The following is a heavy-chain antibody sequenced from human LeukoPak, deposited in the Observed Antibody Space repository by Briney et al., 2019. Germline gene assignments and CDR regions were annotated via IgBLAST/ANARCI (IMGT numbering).Heavy chain of an antibody. J-gene: IGHJ5*02. CDR3: ARTADRGYYNWFDP. CDR2: RKQDGSEN. D-gene: IGHD3-10*01. V-gene: IGHV3-7*04. Sequence: PRGTPRLSCVASGFTFCSYRMSWVRQAPREGQERVANRKQDGSENDYVDSAKDRLTISTDNAKNSLYLQMHSLRAEDTAVYYCARTADRGYYNWFDPWGQGTLVTVSS. CDR1: GFTFCSYR.